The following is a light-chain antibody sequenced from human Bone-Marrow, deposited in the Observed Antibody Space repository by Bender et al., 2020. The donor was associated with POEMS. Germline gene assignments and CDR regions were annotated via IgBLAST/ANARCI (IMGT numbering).Light chain of an antibody. V-gene: IGLV2-11*01. J-gene: IGLJ1*01. Sequence: QSVLTQPRSVSGSPGQSVTISCTGTSSNVGGYDYVSWYQHHPGKAPKLLIHDVNRRPSGVPDRFSGSKSGNTASLTISGLQAEDEADYYCCSYVGGSAYVFGTGTKVTVL. CDR1: SSNVGGYDY. CDR3: CSYVGGSAYV. CDR2: DVN.